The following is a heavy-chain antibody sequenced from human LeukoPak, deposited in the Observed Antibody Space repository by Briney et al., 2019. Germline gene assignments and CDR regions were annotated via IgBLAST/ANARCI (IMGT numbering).Heavy chain of an antibody. V-gene: IGHV4-34*01. D-gene: IGHD6-13*01. J-gene: IGHJ6*03. CDR2: IHHSGST. CDR1: GGSFSGYY. Sequence: PSETLSLTCAVYGGSFSGYYWSWIRQPPGKGLEWIGEIHHSGSTNYNPSLKSRVTISVDTSKNQFSLKLTSVTAADTAVYYCARDSSSSWYTSYYYYYYMDVWGKGTTVTVSS. CDR3: ARDSSSSWYTSYYYYYYMDV.